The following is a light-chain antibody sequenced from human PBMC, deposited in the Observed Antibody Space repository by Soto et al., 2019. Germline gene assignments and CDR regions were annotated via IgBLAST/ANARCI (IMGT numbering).Light chain of an antibody. CDR3: QHYNSYSEA. Sequence: IQMTQSPSTLSASVGDRVTITCRASQSISSWLAWYQQKPGKAPKLLIYDASSLESGVPSRFSGSGAATEFTLTINSLQPDDFATYYCQHYNSYSEAFGQGTKVDIK. CDR2: DAS. CDR1: QSISSW. V-gene: IGKV1-5*01. J-gene: IGKJ1*01.